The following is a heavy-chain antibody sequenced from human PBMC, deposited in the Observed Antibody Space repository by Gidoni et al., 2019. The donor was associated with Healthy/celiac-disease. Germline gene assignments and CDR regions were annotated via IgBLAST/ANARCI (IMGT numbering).Heavy chain of an antibody. CDR2: INHSGST. J-gene: IGHJ5*02. Sequence: QVQLQQWGAGLLTPSETLSLTCAVYGGSFSGYYWSWVRQPPGKGLEWIGEINHSGSTNYNPSLKSRVTISVDTSKNQFSLKLSSVTAADTAVYYCARGPHDFWSGYYSRRWFDPWGQGTLVTVSS. D-gene: IGHD3-3*01. CDR3: ARGPHDFWSGYYSRRWFDP. V-gene: IGHV4-34*01. CDR1: GGSFSGYY.